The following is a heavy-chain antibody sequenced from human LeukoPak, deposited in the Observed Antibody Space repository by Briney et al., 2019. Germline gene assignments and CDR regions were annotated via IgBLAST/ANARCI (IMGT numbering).Heavy chain of an antibody. D-gene: IGHD6-13*01. CDR3: ARGDIAAAGTSTPADY. V-gene: IGHV1-69*01. CDR1: GGTFSSYA. J-gene: IGHJ4*02. Sequence: SVKVSCKASGGTFSSYAISWVRQAPGQGLEWMGGIIPIFGTANHAQKFQGRVTITADESTSTAYMELSSLRSEDTAVYYCARGDIAAAGTSTPADYWGQGTLVTVSS. CDR2: IIPIFGTA.